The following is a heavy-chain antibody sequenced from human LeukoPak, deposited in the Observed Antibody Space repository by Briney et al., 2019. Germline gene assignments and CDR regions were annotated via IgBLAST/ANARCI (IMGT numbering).Heavy chain of an antibody. CDR3: ARGPTPAAIPDLFDY. CDR1: GGTFSSYA. Sequence: ASVKVSCKASGGTFSSYAISWVRQAPGQGLEWMGGIIPIFGTANYAQKFQGRVTITADESTSTAYMELSSLRSEDTAVYYCARGPTPAAIPDLFDYWGQGTLVTVSS. CDR2: IIPIFGTA. D-gene: IGHD2-2*02. J-gene: IGHJ4*02. V-gene: IGHV1-69*13.